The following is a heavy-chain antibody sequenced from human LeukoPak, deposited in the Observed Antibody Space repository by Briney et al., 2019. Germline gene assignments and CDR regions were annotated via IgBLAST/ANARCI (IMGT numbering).Heavy chain of an antibody. CDR2: IYSGGSA. J-gene: IGHJ3*02. D-gene: IGHD1-26*01. CDR1: GFTVRNNY. CDR3: ARGVGQDAFDI. Sequence: GGSLRLSCAASGFTVRNNYMSWVRQAPGKGLEWVSVIYSGGSAYYADSVKGRFTFSKDNSKNTLYLQMTNLRVEDTAAYYCARGVGQDAFDIWGQGTMVTVSS. V-gene: IGHV3-53*01.